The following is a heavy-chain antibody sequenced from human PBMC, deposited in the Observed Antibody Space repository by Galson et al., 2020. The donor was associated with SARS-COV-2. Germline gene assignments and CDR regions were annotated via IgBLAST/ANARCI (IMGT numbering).Heavy chain of an antibody. CDR2: ISGSSAGT. D-gene: IGHD3-16*01. CDR3: DGADY. J-gene: IGHJ4*02. Sequence: GGSLRLSCAASGFTFRTHAMSWARQAPGKGPEWVSTISGSSAGTYYADSVKGRFTISRDNFKNTLYLQMNNLRAEDTAVYFCDGADYWGQGTLVTVSS. CDR1: GFTFRTHA. V-gene: IGHV3-23*01.